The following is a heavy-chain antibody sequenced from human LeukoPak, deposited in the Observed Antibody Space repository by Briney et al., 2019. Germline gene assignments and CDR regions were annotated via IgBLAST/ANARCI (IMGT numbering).Heavy chain of an antibody. V-gene: IGHV3-53*01. CDR3: AKLLRDLWPPDAFDI. J-gene: IGHJ3*02. Sequence: GGSLRLSCAASGFTVSSNYMSWVRQAPGKGLEWVSVIYSGGSTYYADSVKGRFTISRDNSKNTLYLQMNSLRAEDTAVYYCAKLLRDLWPPDAFDIWGQGTMVTVSS. CDR2: IYSGGST. CDR1: GFTVSSNY. D-gene: IGHD2-21*01.